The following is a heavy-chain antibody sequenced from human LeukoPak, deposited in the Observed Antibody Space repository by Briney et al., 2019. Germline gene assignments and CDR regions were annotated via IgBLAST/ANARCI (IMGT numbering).Heavy chain of an antibody. CDR2: IKQDGSEK. CDR1: GFTFSSYW. J-gene: IGHJ6*03. D-gene: IGHD6-13*01. CDR3: ARDSSSWRYYYYYYYMDV. Sequence: GGSLRLSCAASGFTFSSYWMSWVRQAPGKGLEWVANIKQDGSEKYYVDSVKGRFTISRDNAKNSLYLQMNSLRAEDTAVYYCARDSSSWRYYYYYYYMDVWGKGTTVTVSS. V-gene: IGHV3-7*01.